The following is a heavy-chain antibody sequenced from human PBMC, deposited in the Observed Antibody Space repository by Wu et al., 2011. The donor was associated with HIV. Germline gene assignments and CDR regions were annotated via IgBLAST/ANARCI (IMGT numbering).Heavy chain of an antibody. Sequence: QVQLVQSGAEVRKPGSSVKVSCKASGGSFTSYAICWVRQAPGQGLEWMGGIIPIFGTANYAQKFQGRVTITTDESTSTVYMELSSLRSEDTAVYYCARVRDCSSTSCYSGAFDIWGQGTMVTVSS. D-gene: IGHD2-2*02. CDR3: ARVRDCSSTSCYSGAFDI. CDR2: IIPIFGTA. CDR1: GGSFTSYA. V-gene: IGHV1-69*05. J-gene: IGHJ3*02.